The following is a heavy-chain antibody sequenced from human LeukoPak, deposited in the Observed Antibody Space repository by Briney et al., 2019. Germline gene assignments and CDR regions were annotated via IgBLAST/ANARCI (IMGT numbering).Heavy chain of an antibody. V-gene: IGHV4-4*02. CDR1: GGSITSTNW. Sequence: SGTLSRTCGVSGGSITSTNWWSWVRQPPGQGLEWIGEVSLNGLTNYNPSLSSRVIMALDTSKNHLSLHLTSVTAADTAVYYCSRENGAFSPFGYWGQGYLVTVLS. J-gene: IGHJ4*02. CDR3: SRENGAFSPFGY. CDR2: VSLNGLT. D-gene: IGHD2-8*01.